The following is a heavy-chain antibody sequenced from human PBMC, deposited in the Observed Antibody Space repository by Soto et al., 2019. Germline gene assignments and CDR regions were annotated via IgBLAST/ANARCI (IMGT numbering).Heavy chain of an antibody. V-gene: IGHV4-34*01. CDR3: ARGNPGITMVRGVIINPGYYYYYGMDV. Sequence: PSETLSLTCAVYGGSFSGYYWSWIRQPPGKGLEWIGEINHSGSTNYNPSLKSRVTISVDTSKNQFSLKLSSVTAADTAVYYCARGNPGITMVRGVIINPGYYYYYGMDVWGQGTTVTVSS. CDR2: INHSGST. CDR1: GGSFSGYY. D-gene: IGHD3-10*01. J-gene: IGHJ6*02.